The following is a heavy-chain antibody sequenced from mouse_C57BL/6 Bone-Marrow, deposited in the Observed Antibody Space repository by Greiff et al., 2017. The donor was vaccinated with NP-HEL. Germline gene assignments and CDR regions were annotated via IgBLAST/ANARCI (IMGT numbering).Heavy chain of an antibody. J-gene: IGHJ4*01. V-gene: IGHV1-26*01. CDR3: ARSGVYYGSSPYYYAMDY. Sequence: VQLQQSGPELVKPGASVKISCKASGYTFTDYYMNWVKQSHGKSLEWIGDINPNNGGTSYNQKFKGKATLTVDKSSSTAYMELRSLTSEDSAVYYCARSGVYYGSSPYYYAMDYWGQGTSVTVSS. CDR2: INPNNGGT. CDR1: GYTFTDYY. D-gene: IGHD1-1*01.